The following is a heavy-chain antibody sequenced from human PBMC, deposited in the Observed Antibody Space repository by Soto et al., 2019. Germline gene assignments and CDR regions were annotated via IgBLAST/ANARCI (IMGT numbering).Heavy chain of an antibody. CDR3: ARDVKSGSYYYSSFIDAFDI. CDR1: GFTFSSYS. CDR2: ISSSSSTI. Sequence: PGGSLRLSCAASGFTFSSYSMNWVRQAPGKGLEWVSYISSSSSTIYYADSVKGRFTISRDNAKNSLYLQMNSLRDEDTAVYYCARDVKSGSYYYSSFIDAFDIWGQGTMVTVSS. D-gene: IGHD1-26*01. J-gene: IGHJ3*02. V-gene: IGHV3-48*02.